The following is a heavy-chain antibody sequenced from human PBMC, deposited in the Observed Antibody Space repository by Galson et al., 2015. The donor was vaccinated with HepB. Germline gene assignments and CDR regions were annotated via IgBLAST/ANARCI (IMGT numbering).Heavy chain of an antibody. V-gene: IGHV2-70*11. D-gene: IGHD5-12*01. Sequence: PALVKPTQTLTLTCTFSGFSLSTSGMCVNWIRQPPGKALEWLARIDWDGDKYYSASLKTRLTISKDTSKNQVVLTLTNMDPVDTATYYCARLRAYSHFDYWGQGIPVTASS. CDR1: GFSLSTSGMC. CDR2: IDWDGDK. CDR3: ARLRAYSHFDY. J-gene: IGHJ4*02.